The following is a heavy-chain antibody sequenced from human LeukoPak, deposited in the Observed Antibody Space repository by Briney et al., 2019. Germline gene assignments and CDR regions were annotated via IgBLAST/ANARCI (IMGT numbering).Heavy chain of an antibody. Sequence: SETLSLTCAVSGYSISSSNWWGWIRQPPGKGLKWIGYIYYSGSTYYNPSLKSRVTMSVDTSKNQFSLKLSSVTAVDTAVYYCARVPYSGWTGMRAFDIWGQGTMVTVSS. CDR3: ARVPYSGWTGMRAFDI. J-gene: IGHJ3*02. V-gene: IGHV4-28*01. D-gene: IGHD6-19*01. CDR2: IYYSGST. CDR1: GYSISSSNW.